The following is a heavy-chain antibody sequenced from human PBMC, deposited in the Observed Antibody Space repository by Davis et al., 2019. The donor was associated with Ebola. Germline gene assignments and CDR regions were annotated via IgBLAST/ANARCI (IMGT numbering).Heavy chain of an antibody. D-gene: IGHD3-3*01. V-gene: IGHV4-34*01. Sequence: MPSETLSLTCVVYGGSFSGYYWSWIRQPPGKGLEWIGEINHSGSTNYNPSLKSRVTISVDTSKNQFSLKLSSVTAADTAVYYCARTKIFGVVITRGYFDYWGQGTLVTVSS. CDR3: ARTKIFGVVITRGYFDY. CDR1: GGSFSGYY. CDR2: INHSGST. J-gene: IGHJ4*02.